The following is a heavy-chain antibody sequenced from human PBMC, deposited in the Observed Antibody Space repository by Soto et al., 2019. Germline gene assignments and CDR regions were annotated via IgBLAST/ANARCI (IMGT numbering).Heavy chain of an antibody. D-gene: IGHD2-21*01. CDR1: GYTFTSYG. V-gene: IGHV1-18*01. J-gene: IGHJ4*02. CDR3: ARDQSYGGAFDY. CDR2: ISAYNGNT. Sequence: QVQLVQSGAEVKKPGASVKVSCKSSGYTFTSYGISWVQQAPGQGLEWMGWISAYNGNTKYAQKLQGRVTMTTDTSTSTVYMELRSLRSDDTAVYYCARDQSYGGAFDYWGQGTLVTVSS.